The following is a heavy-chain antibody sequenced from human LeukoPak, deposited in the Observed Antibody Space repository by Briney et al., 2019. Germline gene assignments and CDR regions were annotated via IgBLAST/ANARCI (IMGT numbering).Heavy chain of an antibody. CDR3: ARQYCGGDCYSHFDY. CDR1: GYSFTSYW. Sequence: GESLKISCKGSGYSFTSYWIGWVRQMPGKGLEWMGIIYPGDSDTRYSPSFQGQVTISADKSISTAYLQWSSLKASDTAMYYCARQYCGGDCYSHFDYRGQGTLVTVSS. J-gene: IGHJ4*02. V-gene: IGHV5-51*01. CDR2: IYPGDSDT. D-gene: IGHD2-21*02.